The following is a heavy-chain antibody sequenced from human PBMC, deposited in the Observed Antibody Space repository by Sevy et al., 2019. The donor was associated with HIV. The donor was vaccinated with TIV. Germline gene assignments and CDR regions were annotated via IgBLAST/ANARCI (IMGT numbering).Heavy chain of an antibody. J-gene: IGHJ4*02. CDR3: ARAYCSGRSCYSLAY. D-gene: IGHD2-15*01. Sequence: APVKVSCKASGYTFTSYRVSWVRQAPGQGLERMGWISAHNRDTHYAQKFQGRVTMTTDTPTSTAYMDLRSLRSGDTAVYYCARAYCSGRSCYSLAYWGQGTPVSVSS. CDR1: GYTFTSYR. V-gene: IGHV1-18*01. CDR2: ISAHNRDT.